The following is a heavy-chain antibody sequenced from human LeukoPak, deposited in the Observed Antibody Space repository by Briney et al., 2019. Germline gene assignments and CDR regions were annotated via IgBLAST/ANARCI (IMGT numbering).Heavy chain of an antibody. V-gene: IGHV3-11*01. D-gene: IGHD3-22*01. CDR3: ARDLGDYYDSSGYPPPLNY. CDR2: INSIGSTI. J-gene: IGHJ4*02. Sequence: GGSLRLSCAASGFTFSSYAMSWVRPAPGKGLAGVSYINSIGSTIYYAYSVRGRSTLSRDNANNSLYLQMNSLRAEDTAVYYCARDLGDYYDSSGYPPPLNYWGQGTLVTVSS. CDR1: GFTFSSYA.